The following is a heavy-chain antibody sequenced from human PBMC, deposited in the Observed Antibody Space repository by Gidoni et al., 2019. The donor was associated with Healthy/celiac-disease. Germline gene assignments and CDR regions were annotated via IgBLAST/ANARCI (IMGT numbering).Heavy chain of an antibody. CDR3: ARAYQEMATTAKHPFDY. D-gene: IGHD5-12*01. J-gene: IGHJ4*02. CDR1: GFTFSSYE. Sequence: EVQLVESGGGLVQPGGSLRLSCAASGFTFSSYEMNWVRQAPGKGLEWVSYISSSGSTIYYADSVKGRFTISRDNAKNSLYLQMNSLRAEDTAVYYCARAYQEMATTAKHPFDYWGQGTLVTVSS. CDR2: ISSSGSTI. V-gene: IGHV3-48*03.